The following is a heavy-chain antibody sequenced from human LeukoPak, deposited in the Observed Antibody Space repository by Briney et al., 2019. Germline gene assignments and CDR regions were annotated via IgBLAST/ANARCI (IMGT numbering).Heavy chain of an antibody. D-gene: IGHD3-10*01. CDR3: ARLPSGDY. V-gene: IGHV3-66*04. CDR1: SFTVSSSY. CDR2: IYSGGST. Sequence: GGSLRLSCAAASFTVSSSYMTWVRQAPGKGLEWVSIIYSGGSTYYADSVKGRFTIPRDISKNTLYLQMNSLRAEDTAVYYCARLPSGDYWGQGTLVTVSS. J-gene: IGHJ4*02.